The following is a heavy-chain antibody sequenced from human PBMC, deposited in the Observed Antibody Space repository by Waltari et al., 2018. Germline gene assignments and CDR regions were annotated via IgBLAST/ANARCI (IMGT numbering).Heavy chain of an antibody. CDR1: GGSISSSSYY. V-gene: IGHV4-39*01. CDR3: ARHPPQDYVWGSYRDTPRYYYYMDV. J-gene: IGHJ6*03. CDR2: INDRGRT. D-gene: IGHD3-16*02. Sequence: QLQLQESGPGLVKPSETLSLTCTVSGGSISSSSYYWGWIRQPPGKGLAWIGSINDRGRTDDTPAVKSRCTRSVDTSKSRFSLKLSAVTAADTAVYYCARHPPQDYVWGSYRDTPRYYYYMDVGGKGTTVTVSS.